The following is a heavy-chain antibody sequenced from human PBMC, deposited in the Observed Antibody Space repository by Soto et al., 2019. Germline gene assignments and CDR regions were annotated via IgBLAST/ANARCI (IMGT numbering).Heavy chain of an antibody. D-gene: IGHD7-27*01. Sequence: ASVKVSCKASGYTFTGYYMHWVRQAPGQGLEWMGWINPNSGGTNYAQKFQGWVTMTRDTSISTAYMELSRLRSDDTAVYYCARGLTGESPYFDYWGQGPLVTVSS. J-gene: IGHJ4*02. V-gene: IGHV1-2*04. CDR2: INPNSGGT. CDR1: GYTFTGYY. CDR3: ARGLTGESPYFDY.